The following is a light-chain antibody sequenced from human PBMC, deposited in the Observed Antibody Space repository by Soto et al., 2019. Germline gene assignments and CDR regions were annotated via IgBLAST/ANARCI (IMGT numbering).Light chain of an antibody. Sequence: EIVLTQSPDTLSLSPGERATLSCRASQSVSSSLAWYKKKPGQAPRLLIYDASNRATGIPARFSGSGSGTDFTLTISSLAPEDFAVYYCQQRSNWPPEVTFGPGTKVDIK. J-gene: IGKJ3*01. CDR1: QSVSSS. CDR3: QQRSNWPPEVT. V-gene: IGKV3-11*01. CDR2: DAS.